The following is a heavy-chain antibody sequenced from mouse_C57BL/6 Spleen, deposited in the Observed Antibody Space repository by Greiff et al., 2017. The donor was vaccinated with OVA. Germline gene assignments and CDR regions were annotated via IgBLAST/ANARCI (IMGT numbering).Heavy chain of an antibody. Sequence: QVQLQQPGTELVKPGASVKLSCKASGYTFTSYWMHWVTQRPGQGLEWIGNLNPSTGGTNYNEKFKSKATLTVDKSSSTAYMQLSSLTSDDSAVYYCARSGITTVVAPGNYWGQGTTLTVSS. V-gene: IGHV1-53*01. CDR1: GYTFTSYW. CDR3: ARSGITTVVAPGNY. J-gene: IGHJ2*01. CDR2: LNPSTGGT. D-gene: IGHD1-1*01.